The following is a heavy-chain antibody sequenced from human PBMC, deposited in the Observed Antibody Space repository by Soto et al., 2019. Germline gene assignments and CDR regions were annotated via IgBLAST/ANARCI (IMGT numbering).Heavy chain of an antibody. Sequence: ASVKVSCKASGYTFTRSGISWVRQAPGQGLEWMGWISTYNGDTNYAQTFQGRVTMTTDTSTSTVHMEVSSLRAEDTAIYYCAKVGTGYIFDIWGQGTTVTVSS. J-gene: IGHJ3*02. CDR1: GYTFTRSG. CDR3: AKVGTGYIFDI. V-gene: IGHV1-18*01. D-gene: IGHD5-12*01. CDR2: ISTYNGDT.